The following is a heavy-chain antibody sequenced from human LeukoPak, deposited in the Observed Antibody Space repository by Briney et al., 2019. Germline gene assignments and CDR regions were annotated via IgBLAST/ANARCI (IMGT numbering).Heavy chain of an antibody. CDR1: GFTFSSYA. V-gene: IGHV3-23*01. CDR2: IIGSGGST. J-gene: IGHJ4*02. D-gene: IGHD6-13*01. Sequence: GGCLRLSCAASGFTFSSYAMSWVRQAPGKGLEWVSAIIGSGGSTYYADSVKGRFTISRDNSKNTLYLQMNSLRAEDTAVYYCAKARYSSSWYDYWGQGTLVTVSS. CDR3: AKARYSSSWYDY.